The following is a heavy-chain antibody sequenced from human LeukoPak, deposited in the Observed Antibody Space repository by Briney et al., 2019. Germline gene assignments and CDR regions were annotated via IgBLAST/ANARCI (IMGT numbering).Heavy chain of an antibody. CDR1: GFTFSNAW. Sequence: GGSLRLSCAASGFTFSNAWMSWVRQAPGKGLEWVGRIKSKTDGGTTDYAAPVKGRFTISRDDSKNKLYLQMNSLKTEDTAVYYCTTVQAVAGRAFDYWGQGTLVTVSS. D-gene: IGHD6-19*01. V-gene: IGHV3-15*01. CDR3: TTVQAVAGRAFDY. J-gene: IGHJ4*02. CDR2: IKSKTDGGTT.